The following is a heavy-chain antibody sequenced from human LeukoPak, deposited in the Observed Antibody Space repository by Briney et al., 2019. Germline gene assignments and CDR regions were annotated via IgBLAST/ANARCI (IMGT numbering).Heavy chain of an antibody. D-gene: IGHD6-6*01. CDR2: INQDGSVT. CDR1: GFNFNNYW. J-gene: IGHJ4*02. V-gene: IGHV3-7*01. Sequence: GGSLRLSCAASGFNFNNYWMTWFRQAPGKGLEWVANINQDGSVTYYADSVKGRFTVTRDNAKNSLYLQMNSLRAEDTAVYYCARIGYSSSSTDYWGPGTLVTVSS. CDR3: ARIGYSSSSTDY.